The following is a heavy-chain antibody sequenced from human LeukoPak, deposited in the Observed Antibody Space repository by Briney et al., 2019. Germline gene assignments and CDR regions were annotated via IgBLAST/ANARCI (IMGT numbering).Heavy chain of an antibody. CDR2: ISGSVGCT. D-gene: IGHD3-22*01. V-gene: IGHV3-23*01. CDR3: AKDRYYYDSSGYYAPDAFDI. Sequence: GGSLRLSCAASGFTFSSYAMSWVRQAPGKGLEWVSAISGSVGCTYYADSVKGRFTISRDNSKNTLYLQMNSLRAEDTAVYYCAKDRYYYDSSGYYAPDAFDIWGQGTMVTVSS. J-gene: IGHJ3*02. CDR1: GFTFSSYA.